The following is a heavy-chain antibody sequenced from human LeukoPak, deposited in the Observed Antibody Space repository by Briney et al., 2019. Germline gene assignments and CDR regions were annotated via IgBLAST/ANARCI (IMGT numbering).Heavy chain of an antibody. CDR1: GFTFHDYA. V-gene: IGHV3-43*02. CDR3: VSNLVMVTATKEGDF. J-gene: IGHJ4*02. D-gene: IGHD2-15*01. CDR2: ISGDGSRT. Sequence: GGSLRLSCAASGFTFHDYAMHWVRQAPGKGLEWVSLISGDGSRTTYADSVKGRFTISRDNTRESLYLQMSSLRTEDTALYYCVSNLVMVTATKEGDFWGQGTLVTVSS.